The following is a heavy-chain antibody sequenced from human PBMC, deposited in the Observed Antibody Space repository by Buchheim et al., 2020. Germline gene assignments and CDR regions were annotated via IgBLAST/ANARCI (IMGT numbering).Heavy chain of an antibody. D-gene: IGHD3-22*01. J-gene: IGHJ4*02. CDR1: GFTFSSYA. CDR3: ARVSYYYDSSCYYNY. CDR2: ISYDGSNK. V-gene: IGHV3-30*04. Sequence: QVQLVESGGGVVQPGRSLRLSCAASGFTFSSYAMHWVRQAPGKGLEWVAVISYDGSNKYYADSVRGRFTISRDNSKNTLYLQMNSLRAEDTAVYCCARVSYYYDSSCYYNYWGQGTL.